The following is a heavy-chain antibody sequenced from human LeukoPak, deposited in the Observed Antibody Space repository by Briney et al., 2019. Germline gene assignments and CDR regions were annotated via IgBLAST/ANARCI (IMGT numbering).Heavy chain of an antibody. CDR1: GFTFEDYA. CDR3: MARAARRGITPDY. V-gene: IGHV3-43D*03. Sequence: GGSLRLSCAASGFTFEDYAMHWVRQAPGKGLEWVSLISWDGDTTYYAESVEGRITISKDNSKTSLYLQMNALRFEDSALYYCMARAARRGITPDYWGRGTLVTVSS. J-gene: IGHJ4*02. CDR2: ISWDGDTT. D-gene: IGHD1-7*01.